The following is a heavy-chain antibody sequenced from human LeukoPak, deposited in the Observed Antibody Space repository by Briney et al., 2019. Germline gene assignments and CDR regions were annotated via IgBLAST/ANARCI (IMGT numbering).Heavy chain of an antibody. Sequence: PGGSLRLSCAASGFTFNSYAMNWVRQAPGKGLEWVSYISSRSDTIYYADSVKGRFTISRDNAQNSLYLQMNSLRAEDTAVYYCARAGSIVYYDSSGLCDYWGQGTLVTVSS. CDR3: ARAGSIVYYDSSGLCDY. CDR1: GFTFNSYA. CDR2: ISSRSDTI. V-gene: IGHV3-48*01. J-gene: IGHJ4*02. D-gene: IGHD3-22*01.